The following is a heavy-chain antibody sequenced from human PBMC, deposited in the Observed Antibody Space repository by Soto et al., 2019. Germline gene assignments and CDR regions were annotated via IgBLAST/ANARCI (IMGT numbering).Heavy chain of an antibody. CDR3: ARGGAHTAMASEY. CDR1: GFTFSSYW. CDR2: ISTDGSIT. V-gene: IGHV3-74*01. Sequence: EVQLVESGGGLVQPGGSLSLSYAASGFTFSSYWMHWVRQASGKGLVWVSRISTDGSITTYADSVKGRFTISRDNAKNTLYLQMNSLRAEDTAVYYCARGGAHTAMASEYWGQGALVTVSS. D-gene: IGHD5-18*01. J-gene: IGHJ4*02.